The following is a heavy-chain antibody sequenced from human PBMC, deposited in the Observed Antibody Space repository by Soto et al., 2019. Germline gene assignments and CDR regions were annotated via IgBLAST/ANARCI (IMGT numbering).Heavy chain of an antibody. Sequence: QVQLVQSGAEVKKPGASVKVSCKASGYTFTSYAMHWVRQAPGQRLEWMGWINAGNGNTKYSQKFQGRVNITRDTSASTAYMELSSLRSEDTAVYYCARVYSYYGYYFDYWGQGTLVTVSS. CDR2: INAGNGNT. J-gene: IGHJ4*02. CDR1: GYTFTSYA. D-gene: IGHD1-26*01. V-gene: IGHV1-3*01. CDR3: ARVYSYYGYYFDY.